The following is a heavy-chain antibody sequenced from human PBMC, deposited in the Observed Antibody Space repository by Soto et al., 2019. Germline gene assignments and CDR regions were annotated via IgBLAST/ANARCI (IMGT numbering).Heavy chain of an antibody. CDR1: GFTFSSYD. CDR2: IGTAGDT. V-gene: IGHV3-13*04. J-gene: IGHJ6*02. CDR3: ARGPVYYYGSGSSLRYGMDV. D-gene: IGHD3-10*01. Sequence: EVQLVESGGGLVQPGGSLRLSCAASGFTFSSYDMHWVRQATGKGLEWVSAIGTAGDTYYPGSVKGRFTISRENAKNSLYLPMNSLRAGDTAVYYCARGPVYYYGSGSSLRYGMDVWGQGTTVTVSS.